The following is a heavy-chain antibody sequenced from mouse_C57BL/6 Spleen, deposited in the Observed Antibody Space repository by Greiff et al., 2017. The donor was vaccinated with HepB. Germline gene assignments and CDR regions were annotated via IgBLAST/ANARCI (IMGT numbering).Heavy chain of an antibody. J-gene: IGHJ1*03. Sequence: VKLVESGPGLVQPSQSLSITCTVSGFSLTSCGVHWVRQSPGKGLEWLGVIWRGGSTDYNAAFMSRLSITKDNSKSQVFFKMNSLQADDTAIYYCAKKRDYDYEGYFDVWGTGTTVTVSS. V-gene: IGHV2-5*01. CDR1: GFSLTSCG. CDR2: IWRGGST. D-gene: IGHD2-4*01. CDR3: AKKRDYDYEGYFDV.